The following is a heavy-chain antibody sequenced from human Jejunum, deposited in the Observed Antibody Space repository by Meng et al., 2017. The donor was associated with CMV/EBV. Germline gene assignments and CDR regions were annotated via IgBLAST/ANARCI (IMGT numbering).Heavy chain of an antibody. CDR3: ARGDSSTSWLVFDY. CDR1: GFTFTKYW. J-gene: IGHJ4*02. CDR2: IKQDGSEK. Sequence: GFTFTKYWMTWVRQAPGKGLELVANIKQDGSEKNYVDSVKGRFTISRDNAKNSVYLQMDSLRAEDTAVYFCARGDSSTSWLVFDYWGLGTLVTVSS. D-gene: IGHD6-19*01. V-gene: IGHV3-7*04.